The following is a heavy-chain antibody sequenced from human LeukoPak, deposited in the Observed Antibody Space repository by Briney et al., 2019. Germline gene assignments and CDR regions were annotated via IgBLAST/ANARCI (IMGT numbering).Heavy chain of an antibody. CDR2: IYYSGST. CDR1: RGSISSYY. J-gene: IGHJ3*02. V-gene: IGHV4-39*01. CDR3: ARIVGALRDAFDI. D-gene: IGHD1-26*01. Sequence: SETLSLTCAVSRGSISSYYWGWIRQPPGKGLEWIGSIYYSGSTYYNPSLKSRVTISVDTSKNQFSLKLSSVTAADTAVYYRARIVGALRDAFDIWGQGTMVTVSS.